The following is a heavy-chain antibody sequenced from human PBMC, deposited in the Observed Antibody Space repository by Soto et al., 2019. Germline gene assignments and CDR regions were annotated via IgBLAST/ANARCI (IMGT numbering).Heavy chain of an antibody. D-gene: IGHD2-21*02. Sequence: EVQLLESGGGLAQPGGSLRLSCAASAFTFSSYAMSWVRQAPGKGLEWVSAVSGSGDSTYYADSVKGRFTISRDNSKNTLYLQMNSLRADDTAVYYCAKGRASDCPGCTQDYWGQGTLVTVSS. CDR1: AFTFSSYA. CDR2: VSGSGDST. CDR3: AKGRASDCPGCTQDY. J-gene: IGHJ4*02. V-gene: IGHV3-23*01.